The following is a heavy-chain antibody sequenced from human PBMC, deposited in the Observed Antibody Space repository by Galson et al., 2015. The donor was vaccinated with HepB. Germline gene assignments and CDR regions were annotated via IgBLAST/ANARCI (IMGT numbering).Heavy chain of an antibody. V-gene: IGHV1-18*01. CDR1: GSTFTSYG. Sequence: SVKVSCKASGSTFTSYGISWVRQAPGQGLEWMGWISAYNGNTNYAQKLQGRVTMTTDTSTSTAYMELRSLRSDDTAVYYCARDPRGYSSGWADPADDYWGQGTLVTVSS. CDR2: ISAYNGNT. J-gene: IGHJ4*02. CDR3: ARDPRGYSSGWADPADDY. D-gene: IGHD6-19*01.